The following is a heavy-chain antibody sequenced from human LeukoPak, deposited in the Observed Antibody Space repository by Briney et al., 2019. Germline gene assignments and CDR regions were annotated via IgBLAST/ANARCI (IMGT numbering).Heavy chain of an antibody. CDR2: MNPKTGNT. J-gene: IGHJ4*02. Sequence: ASVRVSCKASGYTFTIYDINWVRQAPGQGLEWMGWMNPKTGNTGYAQNFQGRVSMTSNTSITTAYMELSSLRSEDTAVYYCARGLGSPVGQWGQGTLVTVSS. CDR1: GYTFTIYD. CDR3: ARGLGSPVGQ. V-gene: IGHV1-8*01. D-gene: IGHD1-26*01.